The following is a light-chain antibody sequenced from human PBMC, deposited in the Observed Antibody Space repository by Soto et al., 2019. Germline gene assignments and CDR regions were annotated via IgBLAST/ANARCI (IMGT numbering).Light chain of an antibody. CDR1: SSDVGGYNY. J-gene: IGLJ1*01. V-gene: IGLV2-8*01. CDR3: SSFAGISTV. Sequence: QSALTQPPSASGSPGQSVTISCTGTSSDVGGYNYVSWYQQHPGKAPKLVIYEVNKRPSGVPDRFSGSKSGNTASLTVSGLQAEDEADYYCSSFAGISTVFGTGTKVTVL. CDR2: EVN.